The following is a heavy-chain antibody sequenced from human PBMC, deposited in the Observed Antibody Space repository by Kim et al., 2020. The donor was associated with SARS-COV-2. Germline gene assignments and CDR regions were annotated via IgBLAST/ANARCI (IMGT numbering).Heavy chain of an antibody. D-gene: IGHD3-9*01. Sequence: TIYSADSVKGRFTISRDNAKNSLYLQMKSLRDEDTAVYYCAISGYDIFDYWGQGTLVTVCS. V-gene: IGHV3-48*02. CDR3: AISGYDIFDY. CDR2: TI. J-gene: IGHJ4*02.